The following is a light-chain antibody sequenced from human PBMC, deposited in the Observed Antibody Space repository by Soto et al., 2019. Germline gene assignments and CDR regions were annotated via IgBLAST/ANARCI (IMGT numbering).Light chain of an antibody. V-gene: IGLV3-21*04. CDR2: FDS. CDR1: NIGGKS. J-gene: IGLJ2*01. CDR3: QVWDSSSDHVV. Sequence: SYELTQPPSVSVAPGKTARITCGGNNIGGKSVHWYQQKPGQAPVLVIYFDSDRPSGIPERFSGSNSGNTATLTISRVEAGDEADYYCQVWDSSSDHVVSGGGTKVTVL.